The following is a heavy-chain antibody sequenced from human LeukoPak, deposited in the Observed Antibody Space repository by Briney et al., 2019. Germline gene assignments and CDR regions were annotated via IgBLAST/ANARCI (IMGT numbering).Heavy chain of an antibody. CDR2: IYHSGST. J-gene: IGHJ5*02. D-gene: IGHD2-2*01. Sequence: PSETLSLTCAVSGYSISSGYYWGWIRQPPGKGLEWIGSIYHSGSTYYNPSLKSRVTISVDTSKNQSSLKLSSVTAADTAVYYCARTRVVVVPATPTGWWFDPWGQGTLVTVSS. V-gene: IGHV4-38-2*01. CDR3: ARTRVVVVPATPTGWWFDP. CDR1: GYSISSGYY.